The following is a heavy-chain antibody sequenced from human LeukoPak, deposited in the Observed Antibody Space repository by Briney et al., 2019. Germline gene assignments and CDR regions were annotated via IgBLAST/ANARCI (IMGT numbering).Heavy chain of an antibody. CDR2: VSGYNGKT. J-gene: IGHJ6*03. V-gene: IGHV1-18*01. D-gene: IGHD6-19*01. CDR1: GYSFNSYG. Sequence: ASVKVSCKASGYSFNSYGITWVRQAPGQGLEWMGWVSGYNGKTKYAEKVKGRVSMTTDTSTSTAYMELRSLRPDDTAVYFCARVAKKHTWLVHYYYMDVWGKGTTVTVSS. CDR3: ARVAKKHTWLVHYYYMDV.